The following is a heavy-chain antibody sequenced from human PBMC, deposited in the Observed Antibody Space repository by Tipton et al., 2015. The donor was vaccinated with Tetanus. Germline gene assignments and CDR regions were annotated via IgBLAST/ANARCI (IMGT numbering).Heavy chain of an antibody. J-gene: IGHJ6*02. CDR3: ARDITVYGVDA. V-gene: IGHV4-34*01. Sequence: TLSLTCAVYGGSFSGYYWSWIRQTPGKGLEWIGDISHRGTTAYNPSLKSRVSMSVDASNNQFSLMLSSVTAADTGIYYCARDITVYGVDAWGQGTTVTVSS. CDR2: ISHRGTT. CDR1: GGSFSGYY. D-gene: IGHD3-3*01.